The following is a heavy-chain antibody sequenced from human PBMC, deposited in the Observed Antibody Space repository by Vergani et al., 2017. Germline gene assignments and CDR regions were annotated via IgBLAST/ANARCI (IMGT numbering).Heavy chain of an antibody. J-gene: IGHJ4*02. V-gene: IGHV4-4*07. Sequence: QVQLQESGPGLVKPSETLSLTCTVSGGSISSYYWSWIRQPAGKGREWIGRIYTSGSTNYNPSLKSRVTMSVDTSKNQFSLKLSSVTAPDTAVYYCARDSSSWSGAYFDYWGQGTLVTVSS. CDR1: GGSISSYY. D-gene: IGHD6-13*01. CDR2: IYTSGST. CDR3: ARDSSSWSGAYFDY.